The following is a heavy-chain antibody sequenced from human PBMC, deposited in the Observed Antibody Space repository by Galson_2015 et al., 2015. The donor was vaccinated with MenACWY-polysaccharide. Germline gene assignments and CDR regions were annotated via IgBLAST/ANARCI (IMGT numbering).Heavy chain of an antibody. CDR1: GIRFSGSG. CDR3: AGGSGYLIDD. CDR2: IQYDGSKI. D-gene: IGHD2-2*03. J-gene: IGHJ4*02. Sequence: SLRLSCAASGIRFSGSGMHWVRQAPGKGLEWVAVIQYDGSKIVYADSVKGRFTVSRDNAKNSLFLQMNSLRTEDTAVYYCAGGSGYLIDDWGQGTLVTVSS. V-gene: IGHV3-33*05.